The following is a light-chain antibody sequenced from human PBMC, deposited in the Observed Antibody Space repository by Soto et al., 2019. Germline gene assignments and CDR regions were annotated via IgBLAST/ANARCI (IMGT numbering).Light chain of an antibody. CDR2: DAS. V-gene: IGKV1-5*01. CDR1: QSISTW. J-gene: IGKJ4*01. Sequence: DIQMTQSPSTLSASVGDRVTITCRASQSISTWLAWYQQKPGSAPQLLIYDASTLESGVPARFSRSGFGTEFTLTISSLQPADFATYSCQQYESYSPLTFGGGTKVEI. CDR3: QQYESYSPLT.